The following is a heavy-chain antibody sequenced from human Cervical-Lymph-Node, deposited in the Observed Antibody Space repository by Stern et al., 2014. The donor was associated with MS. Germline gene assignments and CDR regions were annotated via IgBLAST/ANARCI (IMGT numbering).Heavy chain of an antibody. D-gene: IGHD6-19*01. Sequence: QLQLQESGPGLVQPSETLSLTCTVSGASITDYYWNWVRQPPGKGLEWIGYVHSSETSRYNPSLHSRVTTSIDTSKNQFSLKGTSVTAADTAVYFCARWSGWTDGFDAWGQGTLVTVSS. CDR1: GASITDYY. CDR3: ARWSGWTDGFDA. CDR2: VHSSETS. V-gene: IGHV4-59*01. J-gene: IGHJ5*02.